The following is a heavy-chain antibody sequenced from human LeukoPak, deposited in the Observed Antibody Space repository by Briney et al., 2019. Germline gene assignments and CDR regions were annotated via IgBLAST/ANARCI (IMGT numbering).Heavy chain of an antibody. CDR1: GYTFTGYY. Sequence: ASVKVSCKASGYTFTGYYMHWVRQAPGQGLEWMGWINPNSGGTNYAQKFQGRVTMTRDTSISTAYMELSRRRSDDTAVYYCARDGSYYDSSGYAYWGQGTLVTVSS. CDR3: ARDGSYYDSSGYAY. J-gene: IGHJ4*02. V-gene: IGHV1-2*02. D-gene: IGHD3-22*01. CDR2: INPNSGGT.